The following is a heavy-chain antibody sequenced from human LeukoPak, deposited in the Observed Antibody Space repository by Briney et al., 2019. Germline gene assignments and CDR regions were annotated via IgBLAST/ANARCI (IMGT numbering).Heavy chain of an antibody. CDR2: IYNSGST. Sequence: PSETPSLTCTVSGGSISSYYWCWIRQPPGRGLEWIGLIYNSGSTNYNPSLKSRVTMSVDTSKNQFSLKLSSVTAADTAVYYCARFGAPSYCGGDCYQYYFDFWGQGTLVTVSS. CDR1: GGSISSYY. CDR3: ARFGAPSYCGGDCYQYYFDF. J-gene: IGHJ4*02. V-gene: IGHV4-4*09. D-gene: IGHD2-21*02.